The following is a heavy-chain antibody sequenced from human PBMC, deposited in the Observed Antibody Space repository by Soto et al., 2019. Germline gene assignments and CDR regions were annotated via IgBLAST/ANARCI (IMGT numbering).Heavy chain of an antibody. CDR1: GFSFSSIGEG. CDR3: VQSRCGGDCLQSYSSHSYYGLDV. V-gene: IGHV2-5*02. Sequence: QITLKESGPTLVKPTQTLTLTCTFPGFSFSSIGEGVGWIRQPPGKALEWLALIYWDDDKRYSPSLKSRLTITKDTSKNQVVITMTNIDPVDTATYSCVQSRCGGDCLQSYSSHSYYGLDVWGQGTTVTVSS. CDR2: IYWDDDK. D-gene: IGHD2-21*02. J-gene: IGHJ6*02.